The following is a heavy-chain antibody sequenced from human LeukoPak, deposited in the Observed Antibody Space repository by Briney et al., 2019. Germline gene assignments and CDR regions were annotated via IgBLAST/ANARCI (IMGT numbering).Heavy chain of an antibody. J-gene: IGHJ6*03. CDR3: ARGGGSCPYYYYMDV. CDR1: GYTFTSYG. D-gene: IGHD1-26*01. CDR2: IIPIFGTE. Sequence: SVKVSCKASGYTFTSYGISWVRQAPGQGGEGMGGIIPIFGTENYAQKLQGRVTITAEESTSTVYMEMSRLRYEDTAVYYCARGGGSCPYYYYMDVWGKGTTVTVSS. V-gene: IGHV1-69*13.